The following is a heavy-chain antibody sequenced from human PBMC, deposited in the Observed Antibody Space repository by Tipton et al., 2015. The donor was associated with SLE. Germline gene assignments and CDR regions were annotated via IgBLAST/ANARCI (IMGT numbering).Heavy chain of an antibody. CDR3: ARGRRIAVAGTSYFDY. V-gene: IGHV4-34*01. CDR1: GGSFSGYY. J-gene: IGHJ4*02. Sequence: TLSLTCAVYGGSFSGYYWSWIRQPPGKGLEWIGEINHSGSTNYNPSLKSRVTISVDTSKNQFSLKLSSVTAADTAVYYCARGRRIAVAGTSYFDYWGQGTLVTVSS. CDR2: INHSGST. D-gene: IGHD6-19*01.